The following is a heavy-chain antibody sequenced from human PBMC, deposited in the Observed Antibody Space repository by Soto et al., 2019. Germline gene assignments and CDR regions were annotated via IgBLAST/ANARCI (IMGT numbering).Heavy chain of an antibody. J-gene: IGHJ6*02. CDR3: TGGPYGTGGDYYYGMDL. CDR1: GFNVSSKY. D-gene: IGHD4-17*01. V-gene: IGHV3-53*04. Sequence: EVQLVESGGGLVQPGGSLRLSCVASGFNVSSKYMSWVRQAPGKGLEWVSVLYSGGSTYYADSVKGRFTISRHNSKNTLYLQMNSRRAEDTAVYYCTGGPYGTGGDYYYGMDLWGQGTTVTVSS. CDR2: LYSGGST.